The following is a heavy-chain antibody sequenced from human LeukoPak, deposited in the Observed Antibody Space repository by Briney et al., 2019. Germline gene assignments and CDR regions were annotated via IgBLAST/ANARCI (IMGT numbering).Heavy chain of an antibody. Sequence: GESLKISCKGSGYSFTSYWIGWVRQMPGKGLEWMGIIYPGDSDTRYSPSFQGQVAISADKSISTAYLQWSSLKASDTAMYYCAIKAAAGFVWNAFDIWGQGTVVTVSS. V-gene: IGHV5-51*01. D-gene: IGHD6-13*01. CDR3: AIKAAAGFVWNAFDI. CDR2: IYPGDSDT. J-gene: IGHJ3*02. CDR1: GYSFTSYW.